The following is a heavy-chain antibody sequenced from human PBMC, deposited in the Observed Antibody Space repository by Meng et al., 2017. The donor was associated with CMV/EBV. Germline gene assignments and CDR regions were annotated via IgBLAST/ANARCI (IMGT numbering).Heavy chain of an antibody. J-gene: IGHJ4*02. CDR3: ARLFLRLGRSPNFFDY. CDR2: IYYSGTT. CDR1: GGSISSSSYY. D-gene: IGHD6-19*01. Sequence: ESLKISCTVSGGSISSSSYYWGWIRQPPGKGLEWIGTIYYSGTTYYNPSLKSRVTMSVDTSNNHFSLKLTSVTAADTAVYYCARLFLRLGRSPNFFDYWGQGTLVTVSS. V-gene: IGHV4-39*02.